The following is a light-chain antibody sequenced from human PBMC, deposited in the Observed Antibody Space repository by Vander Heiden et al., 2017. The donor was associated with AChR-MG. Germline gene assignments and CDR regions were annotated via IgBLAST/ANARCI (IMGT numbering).Light chain of an antibody. CDR3: QSYDSSLSGVV. Sequence: QSVLTQPPSVSGAPVQSVTISCPGSSSNIGAGYAVHWYQQLPGTAPKLLSYGNSNRPSGVPDRFSGSKSGTSASLAITGLQAEDEADYYCQSYDSSLSGVVFGGGTKL. CDR1: SSNIGAGYA. J-gene: IGLJ2*01. CDR2: GNS. V-gene: IGLV1-40*01.